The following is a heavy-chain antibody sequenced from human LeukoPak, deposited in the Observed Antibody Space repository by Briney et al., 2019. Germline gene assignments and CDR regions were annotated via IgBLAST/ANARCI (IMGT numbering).Heavy chain of an antibody. J-gene: IGHJ5*02. V-gene: IGHV4-61*02. CDR2: IYTSGST. Sequence: SSETLSLTCTVSGGSISSGSYYWSWIRQPAGKGLEWIGRIYTSGSTNYNPSLKSRVTISVDTSKNQFSLRLSSVTAADTAVYYCARDRLSLGRSSWFDPWGQGTLVTVSS. CDR3: ARDRLSLGRSSWFDP. D-gene: IGHD3-16*02. CDR1: GGSISSGSYY.